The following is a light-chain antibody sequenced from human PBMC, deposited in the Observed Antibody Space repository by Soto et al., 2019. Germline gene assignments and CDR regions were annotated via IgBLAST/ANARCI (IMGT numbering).Light chain of an antibody. CDR1: SSDIGSYDH. CDR3: SSFAGSNNVV. V-gene: IGLV2-8*01. CDR2: DVT. J-gene: IGLJ3*02. Sequence: GTSSDIGSYDHVSWYQQHPGKAPKLMIYDVTKRPSGVPDRFSGSKSGNAASLTVSGLQTEDEADYYCSSFAGSNNVVFGGGTKVTVL.